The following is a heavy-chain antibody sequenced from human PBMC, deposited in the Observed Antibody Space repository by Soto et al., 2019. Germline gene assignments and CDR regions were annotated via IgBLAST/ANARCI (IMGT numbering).Heavy chain of an antibody. CDR2: ISSSSSYI. Sequence: EVQLVESGGGLVQPGGSLRLSCAASGFTFSSYSMNWVRQAPGKGLEWVSSISSSSSYIYYADAVKGRFTISRDNAQNSLYLQMNSLSAEDTAVYYWARDQSGVYDYWGQGTLVTVSS. CDR1: GFTFSSYS. CDR3: ARDQSGVYDY. V-gene: IGHV3-21*01. D-gene: IGHD2-8*02. J-gene: IGHJ4*02.